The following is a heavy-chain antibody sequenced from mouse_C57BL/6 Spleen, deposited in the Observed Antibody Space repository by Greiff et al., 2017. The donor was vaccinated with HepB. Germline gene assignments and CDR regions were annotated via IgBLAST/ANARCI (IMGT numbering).Heavy chain of an antibody. V-gene: IGHV1-69*01. J-gene: IGHJ1*03. CDR3: ARSYYSNDWYFDV. CDR1: GYTFTSYW. Sequence: VQLQQPGAELVMPGASVKLSCKASGYTFTSYWMHWVKQRPGQGLEWIGEIDPSDSYTNYNQKFKGKSTLTVDKSSSTAYMQLNSLTSEDSAVYYCARSYYSNDWYFDVWGTGTTVTVSS. CDR2: IDPSDSYT. D-gene: IGHD2-5*01.